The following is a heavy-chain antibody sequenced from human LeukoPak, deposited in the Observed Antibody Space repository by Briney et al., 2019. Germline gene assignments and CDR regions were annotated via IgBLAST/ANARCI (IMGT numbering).Heavy chain of an antibody. V-gene: IGHV1-69*13. CDR3: ARVAVVPAATVWAFDI. D-gene: IGHD2-2*01. J-gene: IGHJ3*02. CDR1: GGTFSCYA. CDR2: IIPIFGTA. Sequence: SVKVSCKASGGTFSCYAISWVRQAPAQGLEWMGGIIPIFGTANYAQKFQGRVTITADESTSTAYMELSSLRSEDTAVYYCARVAVVPAATVWAFDIWGQGTMVTVSS.